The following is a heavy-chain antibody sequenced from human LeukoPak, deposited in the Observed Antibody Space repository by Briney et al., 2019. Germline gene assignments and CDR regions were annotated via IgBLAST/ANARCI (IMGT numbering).Heavy chain of an antibody. CDR3: TRGETTFDF. CDR2: FFPGDSDT. CDR1: GYTLTSYW. J-gene: IGHJ4*02. V-gene: IGHV5-51*01. Sequence: GESLKTSFKGSGYTLTSYWVGWVRQMPGKGLEWMGIFFPGDSDTRYNPSFRGHVTMSADKSINTAYLQWSSLEASDTAMYYCTRGETTFDFWGQGNLVTVSS. D-gene: IGHD1-7*01.